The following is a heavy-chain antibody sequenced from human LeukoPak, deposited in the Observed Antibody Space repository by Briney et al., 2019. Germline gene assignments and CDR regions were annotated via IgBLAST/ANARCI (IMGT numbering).Heavy chain of an antibody. D-gene: IGHD5-12*01. CDR3: ARDLDPYSGLPYYFDY. Sequence: PGGSLRLSCAASGFTFSSYEMNWVRQAPGKGLEWVSYISSSGSTIYYADSVKGRFTISRDNAKNSLYLQMNSLRAEDTAVYYCARDLDPYSGLPYYFDYWGQGTLVTVSS. CDR2: ISSSGSTI. J-gene: IGHJ4*02. CDR1: GFTFSSYE. V-gene: IGHV3-48*03.